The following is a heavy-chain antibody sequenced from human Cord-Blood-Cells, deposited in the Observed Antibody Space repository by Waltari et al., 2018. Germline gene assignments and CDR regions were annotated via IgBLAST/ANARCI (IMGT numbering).Heavy chain of an antibody. CDR1: GYTFTGYY. CDR3: ARGSRGSGSYYAGAWFDT. CDR2: INPNSGGT. D-gene: IGHD1-26*01. J-gene: IGHJ5*02. V-gene: IGHV1-2*04. Sequence: QVQLVQSGAEVKKPGASVKVSCKASGYTFTGYYMHWVRPAPGQGLEWMGWINPNSGGTNYAQKFQGWVTMTRDTSISTAYMELSRLRSDDTAVYYCARGSRGSGSYYAGAWFDTWGQGTLVTVSS.